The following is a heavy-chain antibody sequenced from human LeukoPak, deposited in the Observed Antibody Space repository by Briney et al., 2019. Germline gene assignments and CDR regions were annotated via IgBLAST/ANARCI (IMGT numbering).Heavy chain of an antibody. CDR1: GFTFSSYA. J-gene: IGHJ4*02. CDR3: VKGITIFGVVAEGFDH. Sequence: GGSLRLSCAASGFTFSSYAMSWVRQAPGKGLEWVAVMFFRGNTKHYAEFVKGRFTIPRDNSKNTLYLQMNSLITEDTAVYYCVKGITIFGVVAEGFDHWGQGSLVTVSS. D-gene: IGHD3-3*01. V-gene: IGHV3-30*03. CDR2: MFFRGNTK.